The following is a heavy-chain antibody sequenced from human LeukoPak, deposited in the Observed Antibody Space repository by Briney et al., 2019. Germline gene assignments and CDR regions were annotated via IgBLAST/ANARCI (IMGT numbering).Heavy chain of an antibody. CDR2: ISGSGDST. Sequence: GGSPRPSGTASGFPFCHHSLCGGRQPPGKGVGWGSAISGSGDSTYYADSVKGRFTISRDSSMETLYLQMNSLRAEDTATYFCAKRLSFGVAIGDFDYWGQGTLVTVSS. CDR3: AKRLSFGVAIGDFDY. J-gene: IGHJ4*02. CDR1: GFPFCHHS. V-gene: IGHV3-23*01. D-gene: IGHD3-3*01.